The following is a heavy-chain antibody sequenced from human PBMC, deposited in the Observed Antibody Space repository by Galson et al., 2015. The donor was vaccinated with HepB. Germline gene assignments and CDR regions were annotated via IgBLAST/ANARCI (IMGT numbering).Heavy chain of an antibody. CDR3: ARDPLSTSFNAFDI. CDR2: IYSGGST. D-gene: IGHD2-2*01. Sequence: SLRLSCAASGFTVSSNYMSWVRQAPGKGLEWVSVIYSGGSTYYADSVKGLFTISRHNSKNTLYLQMNSLRAEDTAVYYCARDPLSTSFNAFDIWGQGTMVTVSS. J-gene: IGHJ3*02. CDR1: GFTVSSNY. V-gene: IGHV3-53*04.